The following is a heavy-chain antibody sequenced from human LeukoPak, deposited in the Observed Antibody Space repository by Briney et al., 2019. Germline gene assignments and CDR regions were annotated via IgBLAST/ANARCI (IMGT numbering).Heavy chain of an antibody. D-gene: IGHD7-27*01. CDR3: ARDSNWGLDY. CDR2: IYYSGST. Sequence: SETLSLTCTVSGGSISSSSYYWGWIRQPPGKGLEWIGSIYYSGSTYYNPSLKSRVTMSVDTSKNQFSLKLSSVTAADTAVYYCARDSNWGLDYWGQGTLVTVSS. V-gene: IGHV4-39*07. CDR1: GGSISSSSYY. J-gene: IGHJ4*02.